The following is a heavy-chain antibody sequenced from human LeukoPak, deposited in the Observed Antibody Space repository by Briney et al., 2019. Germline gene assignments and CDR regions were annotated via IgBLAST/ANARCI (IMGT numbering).Heavy chain of an antibody. J-gene: IGHJ4*02. CDR1: GGSISSGSYF. D-gene: IGHD5-18*01. V-gene: IGHV4-39*01. Sequence: PSETLSLTCTVSGGSISSGSYFWGCIRQPPGKGLEWIGSIYYSGSTYYNPSLKSRVTISVDTSKNQFSLKLSSMTAADTAVYYCARHLFEGYSYGYVDYWGQGTLVTVSS. CDR2: IYYSGST. CDR3: ARHLFEGYSYGYVDY.